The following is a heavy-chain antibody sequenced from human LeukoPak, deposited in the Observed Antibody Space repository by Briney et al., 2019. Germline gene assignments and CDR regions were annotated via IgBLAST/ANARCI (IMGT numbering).Heavy chain of an antibody. Sequence: GGSLRLSCAASGFTFSSYSMNWVRQAPGKGLEWVSYISSSSSTIYYADSVKGRFTISRDNAKNSLYRQMNRLRAEGTAVYYCARCRDCSGGSCYVGNWGQGALVTVSS. D-gene: IGHD2-15*01. CDR3: ARCRDCSGGSCYVGN. V-gene: IGHV3-48*01. J-gene: IGHJ4*02. CDR2: ISSSSSTI. CDR1: GFTFSSYS.